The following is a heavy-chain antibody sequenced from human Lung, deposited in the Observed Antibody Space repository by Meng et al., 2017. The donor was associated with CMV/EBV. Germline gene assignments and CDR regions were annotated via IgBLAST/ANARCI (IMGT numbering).Heavy chain of an antibody. D-gene: IGHD3-3*01. V-gene: IGHV1-69*04. CDR1: GGTFSSYT. Sequence: SXXVSXKASGGTFSSYTISWVRQAPGQGLEWMGRIIPILGIANYAQKFQGRVTITADKSTSTAYMELSSLRSEDTAVYYCARDLRPGTTIFGVRSVHYGMDVWXQGTTVTVSS. J-gene: IGHJ6*02. CDR2: IIPILGIA. CDR3: ARDLRPGTTIFGVRSVHYGMDV.